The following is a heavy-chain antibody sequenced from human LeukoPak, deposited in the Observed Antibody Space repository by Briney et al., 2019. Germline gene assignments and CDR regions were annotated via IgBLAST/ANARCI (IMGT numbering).Heavy chain of an antibody. CDR2: MSGSGGST. J-gene: IGHJ4*02. CDR1: GFPFSNYA. Sequence: GGSLRLSCAASGFPFSNYAMNWVRQAPGKGLEWVSAMSGSGGSTHYADSVKGRFTISRDNSKNTLFPQMNSLRAEDTAVYYCAKGEQGVDYWGQGTLVTVSS. CDR3: AKGEQGVDY. V-gene: IGHV3-23*01. D-gene: IGHD1/OR15-1a*01.